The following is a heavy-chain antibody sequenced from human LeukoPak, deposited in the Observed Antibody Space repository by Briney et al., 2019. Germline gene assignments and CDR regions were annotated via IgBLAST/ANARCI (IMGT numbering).Heavy chain of an antibody. J-gene: IGHJ4*02. CDR2: INAGNGNT. CDR3: AFIAAVGTIGFDY. CDR1: GYTFTSYA. D-gene: IGHD6-13*01. V-gene: IGHV1-3*01. Sequence: ASVKVSCKASGYTFTSYAMHWVRQAPGQRLEWMGWINAGNGNTKYSQKFQGRVTITRDTSASTAYMELSSLRSEDTAVYYCAFIAAVGTIGFDYWGQGTLVTVSS.